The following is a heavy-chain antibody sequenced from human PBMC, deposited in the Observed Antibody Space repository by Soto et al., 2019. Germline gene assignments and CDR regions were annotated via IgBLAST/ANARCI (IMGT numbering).Heavy chain of an antibody. Sequence: PSGTLSLTCAVSGGSFTSNNWWTCARQPPGQGLEWIGDIYRTGSTNYNPSLKSRSTISLDNSEDQFPLKGTSLTAAAWAVYYCAIRDLVTSVDYWGQGTLVTVSS. CDR2: IYRTGST. D-gene: IGHD4-4*01. J-gene: IGHJ4*02. V-gene: IGHV4-4*02. CDR3: AIRDLVTSVDY. CDR1: GGSFTSNNW.